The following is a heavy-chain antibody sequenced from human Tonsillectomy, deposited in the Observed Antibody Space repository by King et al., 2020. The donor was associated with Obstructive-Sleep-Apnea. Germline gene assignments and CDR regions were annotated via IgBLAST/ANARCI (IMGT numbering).Heavy chain of an antibody. D-gene: IGHD6-13*01. CDR2: ISGIGGAT. CDR1: GFSFSSYT. J-gene: IGHJ3*02. CDR3: VKGDRGGSPHFIANDAFDI. Sequence: VKLVESGGGLVQPGGSLRLSCAASGFSFSSYTMSWVRQAPEKGLEWVSGISGIGGATYYADSVKGRFTISRDNSKNTVYLQMNSLRSEDTAVYYCVKGDRGGSPHFIANDAFDIWGQGTMVIVSS. V-gene: IGHV3-23*04.